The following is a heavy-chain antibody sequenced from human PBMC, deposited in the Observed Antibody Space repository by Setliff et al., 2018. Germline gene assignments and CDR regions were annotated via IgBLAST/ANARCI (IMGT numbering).Heavy chain of an antibody. V-gene: IGHV4-39*01. J-gene: IGHJ5*02. CDR2: IYYSGST. CDR3: ARHHRGVIISWFDP. CDR1: GGSISSSSYY. D-gene: IGHD3-10*01. Sequence: ASETLSLTCTVSGGSISSSSYYWGWIRQPPGKGLEWIGSIYYSGSTYYNPSLKSRVTISVDTSKNQFSLKLSSVTAADTAVYYCARHHRGVIISWFDPWGQGTQVTVSS.